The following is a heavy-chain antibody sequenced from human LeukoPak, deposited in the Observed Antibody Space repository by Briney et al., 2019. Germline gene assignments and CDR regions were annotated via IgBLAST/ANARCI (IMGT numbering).Heavy chain of an antibody. V-gene: IGHV1-2*02. CDR1: GYTFTGYY. D-gene: IGHD3-16*01. Sequence: GASVKVSCKASGYTFTGYYMHWVRQAPGQGLEWMGWINPNSGGTNYAQKFQVRVTMTRDASISTAYMELSRLRSDDTAVYYCARGAYDYVWGRPVDYWGQGTLVTVSS. CDR2: INPNSGGT. CDR3: ARGAYDYVWGRPVDY. J-gene: IGHJ4*02.